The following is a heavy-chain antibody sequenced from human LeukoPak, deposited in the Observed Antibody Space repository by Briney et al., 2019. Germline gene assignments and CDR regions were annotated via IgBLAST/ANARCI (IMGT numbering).Heavy chain of an antibody. CDR3: ARIRIVTKYDYVWGSYRRFFDY. Sequence: GASVKVSCKSSGDTFNSDHLHWVRQAPGHEFEWMGILNPSGGRTRNAEKFQDRLFLTMDMSTNTVYMELNSLTSEDTAVYYCARIRIVTKYDYVWGSYRRFFDYWGQGTLVTVSS. CDR2: LNPSGGRT. J-gene: IGHJ4*02. V-gene: IGHV1-46*02. CDR1: GDTFNSDH. D-gene: IGHD3-16*02.